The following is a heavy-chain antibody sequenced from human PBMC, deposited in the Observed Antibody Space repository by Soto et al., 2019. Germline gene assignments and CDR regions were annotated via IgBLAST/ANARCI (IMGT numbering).Heavy chain of an antibody. D-gene: IGHD5-18*01. J-gene: IGHJ5*02. CDR1: GFTFSSYA. Sequence: PGGSLRLSCAASGFTFSSYAMSWVRQAPGKGLEWVSAISGSGGSTYYADSVKGRFTISRDNSKNTLYLQMNSLRAEDTAVYYCAKDSGIQLWLPMYNWFDPWGQGTLVTVSS. CDR3: AKDSGIQLWLPMYNWFDP. CDR2: ISGSGGST. V-gene: IGHV3-23*01.